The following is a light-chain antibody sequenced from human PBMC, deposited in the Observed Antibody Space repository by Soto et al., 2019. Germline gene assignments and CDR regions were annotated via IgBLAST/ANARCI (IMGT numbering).Light chain of an antibody. CDR2: EVS. CDR3: SSYTSSSTGV. V-gene: IGLV2-14*01. J-gene: IGLJ3*02. Sequence: QSARTQPASVSGSPGQSIIISCSGTSSDVGGYKYVSWYQQHPGKAPKLMIYEVSNRPSGVSDRFSGSKSGNTASLTISGLQAEDEADYYCSSYTSSSTGVFGGGTKLTVL. CDR1: SSDVGGYKY.